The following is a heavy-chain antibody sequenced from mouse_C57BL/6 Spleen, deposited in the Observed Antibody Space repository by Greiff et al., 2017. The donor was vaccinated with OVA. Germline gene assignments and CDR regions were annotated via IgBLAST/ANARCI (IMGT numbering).Heavy chain of an antibody. J-gene: IGHJ4*01. V-gene: IGHV5-17*01. Sequence: DVKLQESGGGLVKPGGSLKLSCAASGFTFSDYGMHWVRQAPEKGLEWVAYISSGSSTIYYADTVKGRVTISRDNAKNTLFLQMTSLRSEDTAMYYCARVYYGSSSYYAMDYWGQGTSVTVSS. CDR2: ISSGSSTI. CDR1: GFTFSDYG. D-gene: IGHD1-1*01. CDR3: ARVYYGSSSYYAMDY.